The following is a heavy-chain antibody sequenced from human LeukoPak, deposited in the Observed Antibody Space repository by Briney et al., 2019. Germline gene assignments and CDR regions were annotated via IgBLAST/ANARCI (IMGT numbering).Heavy chain of an antibody. Sequence: SETLSLTCTVSGGSISSYYWSWIRQPPGKGLEWIGYIYYSGSTNYNPSLKSRVTISVDTSKNQFSLKLSSVTAADTAVYYCARDAPIAAAGPVYYYGMDVWGQGTTVTVSS. CDR2: IYYSGST. V-gene: IGHV4-59*01. CDR3: ARDAPIAAAGPVYYYGMDV. J-gene: IGHJ6*02. CDR1: GGSISSYY. D-gene: IGHD6-13*01.